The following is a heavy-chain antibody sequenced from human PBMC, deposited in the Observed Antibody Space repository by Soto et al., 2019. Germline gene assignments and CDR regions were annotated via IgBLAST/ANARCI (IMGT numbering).Heavy chain of an antibody. Sequence: QLQLQESGPGLVKPSETLSLTCTVSGGSISSSSYYWGWIRQPPGKGLEWIGSIYYSGSTYYNPSIKIRVTISVDTSKNQCSLKLSSVTAADTAVYYCAREGSAQGGYFDYWGQGTLVTVSS. V-gene: IGHV4-39*02. CDR3: AREGSAQGGYFDY. D-gene: IGHD6-19*01. CDR2: IYYSGST. CDR1: GGSISSSSYY. J-gene: IGHJ4*02.